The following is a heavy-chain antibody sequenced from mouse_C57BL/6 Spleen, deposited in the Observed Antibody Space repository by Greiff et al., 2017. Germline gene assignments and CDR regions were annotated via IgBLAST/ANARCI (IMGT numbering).Heavy chain of an antibody. CDR3: TRWLLRALYWYFDV. CDR2: IDPETGGT. D-gene: IGHD2-3*01. CDR1: GYTFTDYE. Sequence: VKLVESGAELVRPGASVTLSCKASGYTFTDYEMHWVKQTPVHGLEWIGAIDPETGGTAYNQKFKGKAILTADKSSSTAYMELRSLTSENSAVYYCTRWLLRALYWYFDVWGTGTTATVSS. J-gene: IGHJ1*03. V-gene: IGHV1-15*01.